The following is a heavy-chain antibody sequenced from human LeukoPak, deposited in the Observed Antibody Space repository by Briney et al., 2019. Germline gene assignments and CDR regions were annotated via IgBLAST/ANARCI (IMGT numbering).Heavy chain of an antibody. CDR2: ISGSGGST. CDR1: GFTFSSYA. J-gene: IGHJ6*02. V-gene: IGHV3-23*01. D-gene: IGHD1-7*01. Sequence: GGSLRLSCAASGFTFSSYAMSWVRQAPGKGLEWVSAISGSGGSTYYADSVKGRFTISRDNSKNTLYLQTNSLRAEDTAVYYCAKDPGRTGTTYYYYGMDVWGQGTTVTVSS. CDR3: AKDPGRTGTTYYYYGMDV.